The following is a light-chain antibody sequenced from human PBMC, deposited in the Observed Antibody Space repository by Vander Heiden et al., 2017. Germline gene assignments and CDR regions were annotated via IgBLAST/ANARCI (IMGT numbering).Light chain of an antibody. CDR1: QSVSSD. V-gene: IGKV3-15*01. Sequence: EVVVSQPPATLSVSPGEPATLSCRASQSVSSDLAWYQQKPGQAPRLLIYGASTRATGIPARFSGSGSGTEFTLTISSLQSEDFAVYYCQQYNNWPPWTFGQGTRVEIK. CDR2: GAS. CDR3: QQYNNWPPWT. J-gene: IGKJ1*01.